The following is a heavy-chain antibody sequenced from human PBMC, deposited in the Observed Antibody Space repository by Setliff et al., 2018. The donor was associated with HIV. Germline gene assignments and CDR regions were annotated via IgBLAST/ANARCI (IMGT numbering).Heavy chain of an antibody. J-gene: IGHJ4*02. CDR2: ISHTGST. D-gene: IGHD2-21*01. Sequence: PSETLSLTCSVPNGSINGYYWTWIRQPPGKGLEWIGYISHTGSTNFNPSLKSRVSMSVDLSKNQFSLHLVSVTAADTAVYFCARVHLYDATAYYSSFESWGPGILVTVSS. CDR3: ARVHLYDATAYYSSFES. V-gene: IGHV4-59*01. CDR1: NGSINGYY.